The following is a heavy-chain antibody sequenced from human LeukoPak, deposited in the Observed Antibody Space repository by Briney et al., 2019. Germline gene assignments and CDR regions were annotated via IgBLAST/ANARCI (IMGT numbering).Heavy chain of an antibody. D-gene: IGHD2-21*01. V-gene: IGHV3-30*03. J-gene: IGHJ4*02. Sequence: GRSLRLSCTASGFSFSSYGMHWVRQAPGKGLEWVAVISYDGSNKYYADSVKGRFTISRDNSKNTLYLQMNSLRAEDTAVYYCARDGLPTSRRASGNFDYWGQGTLVTVSS. CDR1: GFSFSSYG. CDR3: ARDGLPTSRRASGNFDY. CDR2: ISYDGSNK.